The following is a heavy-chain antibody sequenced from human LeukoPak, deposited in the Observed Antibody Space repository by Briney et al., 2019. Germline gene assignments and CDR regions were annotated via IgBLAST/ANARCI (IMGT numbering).Heavy chain of an antibody. CDR3: ARRGSTTYYYDSSGFEY. CDR2: IIPILGIA. Sequence: ASVKVSCKASGGTFSSYAISWVRQAPGQGLEWMGRIIPILGIANYAQKFQGRVTITADKSTSTAYMELRSLRSDDTAVYYCARRGSTTYYYDSSGFEYWGQGTLVTVSS. D-gene: IGHD3-22*01. J-gene: IGHJ4*02. CDR1: GGTFSSYA. V-gene: IGHV1-69*04.